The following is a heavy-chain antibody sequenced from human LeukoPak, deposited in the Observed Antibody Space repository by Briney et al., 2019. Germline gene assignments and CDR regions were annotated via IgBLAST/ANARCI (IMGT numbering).Heavy chain of an antibody. CDR3: ARDYGGSNTYYDFWSGYYTGYFDY. CDR2: ISAYNGNT. D-gene: IGHD3-3*01. CDR1: GYTFTSYG. Sequence: EASVKVSCKASGYTFTSYGISWVRQAPGQGLEWMGWISAYNGNTNYVQKLQGRVTMTTDTSTSTAYMELRSLRSDDTAVYYCARDYGGSNTYYDFWSGYYTGYFDYWGQGTLVTVSS. J-gene: IGHJ4*02. V-gene: IGHV1-18*01.